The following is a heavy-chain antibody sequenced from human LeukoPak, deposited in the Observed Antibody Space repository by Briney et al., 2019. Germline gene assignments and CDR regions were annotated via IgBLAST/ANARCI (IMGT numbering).Heavy chain of an antibody. CDR1: GGSISSGGYY. J-gene: IGHJ3*02. Sequence: SETLSLTCTVSGGSISSGGYYWSWIRQPPGKGLEWIGYIYHSGSTCYNPSLKSRVTISVDRSKNQFSLKLSSVTAADTAVYYCARFIMITFGGVIRNAFDIWGQGTMVTVSS. V-gene: IGHV4-30-2*02. CDR2: IYHSGST. CDR3: ARFIMITFGGVIRNAFDI. D-gene: IGHD3-16*02.